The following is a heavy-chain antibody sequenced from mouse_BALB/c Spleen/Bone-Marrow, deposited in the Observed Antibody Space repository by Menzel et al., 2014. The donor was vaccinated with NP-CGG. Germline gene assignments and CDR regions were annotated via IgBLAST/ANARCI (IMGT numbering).Heavy chain of an antibody. Sequence: VQLQQSGAALVRPGTSVKVSCKASGYAFTNYLIDWVKQRPGQGLEWTGVINPGSGGTTYNEKFKGRTTLTADKSSNTAYMQLSSLTSDDSAVYFCATNWGDYWGQGTTLTVSS. CDR3: ATNWGDY. J-gene: IGHJ2*01. CDR2: INPGSGGT. CDR1: GYAFTNYL. V-gene: IGHV1-54*01. D-gene: IGHD4-1*01.